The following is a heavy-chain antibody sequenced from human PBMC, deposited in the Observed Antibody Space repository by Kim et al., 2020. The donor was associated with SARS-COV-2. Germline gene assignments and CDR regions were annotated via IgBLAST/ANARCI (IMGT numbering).Heavy chain of an antibody. J-gene: IGHJ4*02. D-gene: IGHD3-16*01. Sequence: GGSLRLSCAASGFTFSSYGMHWVRQAPGKGLEWVAVISYDGSNKYYADSVKGRFTISRDNSKNTLYLQMNSLRAEDTAVYYCAKVGVRRAPTDYWGQGTLVTVSS. V-gene: IGHV3-30*18. CDR3: AKVGVRRAPTDY. CDR2: ISYDGSNK. CDR1: GFTFSSYG.